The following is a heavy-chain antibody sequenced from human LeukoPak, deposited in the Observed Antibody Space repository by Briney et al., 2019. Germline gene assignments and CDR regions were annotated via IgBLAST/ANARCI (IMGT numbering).Heavy chain of an antibody. CDR1: VYTFTGYY. CDR2: INPNSGGT. J-gene: IGHJ4*02. V-gene: IGHV1-2*02. Sequence: ASVKVSCKASVYTFTGYYMHWVRQAPGQGLERVGWINPNSGGTNYAQNFQGRVTMTRDTSISREYMELSRLRSDDTAVYYCARLDSLGYCSGGSCQHFLNDYWGQGTLVTVSS. CDR3: ARLDSLGYCSGGSCQHFLNDY. D-gene: IGHD2-15*01.